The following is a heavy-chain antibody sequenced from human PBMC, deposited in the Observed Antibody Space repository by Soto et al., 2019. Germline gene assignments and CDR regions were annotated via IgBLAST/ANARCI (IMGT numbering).Heavy chain of an antibody. J-gene: IGHJ5*02. CDR1: GDSFSSNSAA. Sequence: PSQTLSLTCAISGDSFSSNSAAWNGIRQSPSRGLEWLGRTYYRSKWYNDYAVSVKSRITINPDTSKNQFSLQLNSVTPEDTAVYYCARLVYKWKYLDWFDPWGQGNLVTVSS. CDR3: ARLVYKWKYLDWFDP. D-gene: IGHD1-7*01. CDR2: TYYRSKWYN. V-gene: IGHV6-1*01.